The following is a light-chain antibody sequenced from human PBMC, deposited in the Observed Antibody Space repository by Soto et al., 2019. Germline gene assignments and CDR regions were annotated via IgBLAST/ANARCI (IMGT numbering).Light chain of an antibody. CDR1: QSLSAW. V-gene: IGKV1-5*01. CDR3: QHYNSSSEA. Sequence: DFKMTQSPTPWPVFGGDPAPVPSRASQSLSAWLPGYQQKPGEALKLLIYYASALPRGVPSRFSGSGSGTKFTLTIASLQPDDFATYYCQHYNSSSEAFGQGTKVDIK. CDR2: YAS. J-gene: IGKJ1*01.